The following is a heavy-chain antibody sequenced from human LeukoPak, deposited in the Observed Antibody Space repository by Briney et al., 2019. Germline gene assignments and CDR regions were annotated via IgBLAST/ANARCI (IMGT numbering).Heavy chain of an antibody. CDR2: IYYSGST. CDR1: CGSISSSSYY. V-gene: IGHV4-39*07. J-gene: IGHJ4*02. CDR3: ARDPVDTAMVTGFDY. D-gene: IGHD5-18*01. Sequence: PSETLSLTCTVSCGSISSSSYYWGWIRQPPGKGLEWIGSIYYSGSTYYNPSLKSRVTISVDTSKNQFSLKLSSVTAADTAVYYCARDPVDTAMVTGFDYWGQGTLVTVSS.